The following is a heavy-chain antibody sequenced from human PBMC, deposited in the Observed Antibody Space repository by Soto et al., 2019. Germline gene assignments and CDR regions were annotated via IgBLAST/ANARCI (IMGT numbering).Heavy chain of an antibody. CDR2: VKSKPEGGSA. CDR3: TIDSRTTMPEVRFDY. J-gene: IGHJ4*01. Sequence: QAPGKGLEWVGRVKSKPEGGSADSAAPVKGRFAVSRDDSKNIVYLQMNSLKIEDTAVYYCTIDSRTTMPEVRFDYRGHGTLVTVSP. D-gene: IGHD1-26*01. V-gene: IGHV3-15*07.